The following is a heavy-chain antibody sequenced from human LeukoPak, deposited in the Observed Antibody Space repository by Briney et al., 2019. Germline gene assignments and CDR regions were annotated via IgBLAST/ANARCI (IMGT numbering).Heavy chain of an antibody. J-gene: IGHJ6*02. CDR2: ISSGSSYI. CDR3: AREGGYDFWSGPGMDV. CDR1: GFSFSSYT. D-gene: IGHD3-3*01. Sequence: GGSLRLSCAASGFSFSSYTMNWVRQAPGKGLEWVSSISSGSSYIYYADSVKGRFTISRDNAKNSLYLQMNSLRAEDTAVYYCAREGGYDFWSGPGMDVWGQGTTVTVSS. V-gene: IGHV3-21*01.